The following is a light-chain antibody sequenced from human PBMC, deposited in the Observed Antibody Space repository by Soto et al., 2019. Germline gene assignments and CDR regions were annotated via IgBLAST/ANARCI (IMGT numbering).Light chain of an antibody. V-gene: IGKV4-1*01. J-gene: IGKJ2*01. Sequence: DIVMTQSPDSLAVSLGERATINCKSSQSVLYSSNNKNYLAWYQQKPGQPPKLLIYWASTRESGVPDRFSGRGSGTDFTLTHRSLQAEDVAVYYCQQYYSTPYTFGQGTKLEIK. CDR3: QQYYSTPYT. CDR1: QSVLYSSNNKNY. CDR2: WAS.